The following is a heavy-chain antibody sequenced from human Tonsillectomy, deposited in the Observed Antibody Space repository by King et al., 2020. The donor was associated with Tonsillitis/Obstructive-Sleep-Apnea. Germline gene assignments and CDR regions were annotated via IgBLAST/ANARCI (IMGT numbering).Heavy chain of an antibody. CDR2: IKQDVSEK. Sequence: QLVQSGGGLVQPGGSLRLSCAASGFTFSSYWVHWVRQAPGKGLDLVANIKQDVSEKYYVDSVKGRFTITRDNAKNSLYLQMNSLRAEDTAVYYCARDSKGMDVWGKGTTVTVSS. CDR1: GFTFSSYW. J-gene: IGHJ6*04. CDR3: ARDSKGMDV. V-gene: IGHV3-7*04. D-gene: IGHD2-2*01.